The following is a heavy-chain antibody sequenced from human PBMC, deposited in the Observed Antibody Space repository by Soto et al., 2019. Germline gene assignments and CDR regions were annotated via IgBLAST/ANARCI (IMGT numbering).Heavy chain of an antibody. D-gene: IGHD7-27*01. J-gene: IGHJ4*02. CDR3: ARGPSGDKVHY. V-gene: IGHV4-30-4*01. Sequence: SETLSLTCTVSGGSITSDYSCWSWIRQPPGEGLEWIGHIFDSGTTYTNPSLRSQVAISLDTSKNHFSLTLSSVTAADTAVYYCARGPSGDKVHYWGRGALVTVSS. CDR1: GGSITSDYSC. CDR2: IFDSGTT.